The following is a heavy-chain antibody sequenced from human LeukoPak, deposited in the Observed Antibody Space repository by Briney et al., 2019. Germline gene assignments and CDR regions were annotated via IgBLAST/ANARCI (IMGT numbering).Heavy chain of an antibody. CDR2: ISGSCGST. J-gene: IGHJ4*02. D-gene: IGHD3-16*01. CDR3: AKTKSRLRLFVL. V-gene: IGHV3-23*01. CDR1: GFTFSSYA. Sequence: PGGSLRLSCAASGFTFSSYAKSWVRHPPGKGLELVSAISGSCGSTYYADSVKGRFTISRDNSKNTLYLQMNSLRAEDTAIYYCAKTKSRLRLFVLWGQGTLVTVSS.